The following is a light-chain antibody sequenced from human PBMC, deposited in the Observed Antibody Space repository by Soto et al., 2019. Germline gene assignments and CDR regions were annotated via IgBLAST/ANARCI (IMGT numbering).Light chain of an antibody. CDR2: AVN. CDR1: SSDIRGYDY. V-gene: IGLV2-14*01. CDR3: SSYSTSGTFVV. J-gene: IGLJ2*01. Sequence: QSALTQPASVSGSPGQSITISCTGTSSDIRGYDYVSWYQHHPGKAPKLMIYAVNNRPSGVSSRFSGSKSGNTASLTISGLQADDEGDYYCSSYSTSGTFVVFGGGTQLTVL.